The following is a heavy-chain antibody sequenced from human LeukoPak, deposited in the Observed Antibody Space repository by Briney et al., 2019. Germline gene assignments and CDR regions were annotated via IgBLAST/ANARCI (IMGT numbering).Heavy chain of an antibody. CDR2: ISSRGSTI. Sequence: GGSLRLSCAASGFTFSSYEMNWVRQAPGKGLEWVSYISSRGSTIYYADSVKGRFTISRDNAKNSLYLQMNSLRAEDTAVYYCARGGGSWYGIDYWGQGTLVTVSS. D-gene: IGHD6-13*01. J-gene: IGHJ4*02. CDR1: GFTFSSYE. CDR3: ARGGGSWYGIDY. V-gene: IGHV3-48*03.